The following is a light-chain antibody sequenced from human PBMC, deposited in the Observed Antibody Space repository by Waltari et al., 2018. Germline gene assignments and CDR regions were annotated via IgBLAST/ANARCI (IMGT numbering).Light chain of an antibody. CDR1: QGLVSSGGNTI. Sequence: DVVMTQSPLSLPVALGQSASLSCKSSQGLVSSGGNTILNWFQQRPGQSPRRLIYRVSNRDSGVPDRFSGSGSGTDFTLKISRVEAEDVGIYYCMQGTHWPWTFGQGTKVEFK. J-gene: IGKJ1*01. V-gene: IGKV2-30*01. CDR3: MQGTHWPWT. CDR2: RVS.